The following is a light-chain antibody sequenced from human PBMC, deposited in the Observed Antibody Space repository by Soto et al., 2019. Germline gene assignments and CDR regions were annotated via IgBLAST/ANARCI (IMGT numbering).Light chain of an antibody. CDR3: SSYTSSNTLV. CDR2: EVT. V-gene: IGLV2-14*01. J-gene: IGLJ1*01. CDR1: SSDIGGYNY. Sequence: QSALTQPASVSGSPGQSITISCTGGSSDIGGYNYVSLFQQHPGKAPKLMIYEVTNRPSGVSNRFSGSKSGSTASLTISGLQAEDEADYYCSSYTSSNTLVFGTGTKVTVL.